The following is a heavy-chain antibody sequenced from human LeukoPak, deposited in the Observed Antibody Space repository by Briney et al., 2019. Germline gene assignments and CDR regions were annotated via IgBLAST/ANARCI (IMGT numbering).Heavy chain of an antibody. CDR3: AGGRTDIVVVPATLRNYYFDY. CDR2: IMPMFGKT. Sequence: ASVKVSCKASGYTFTGYYMHWVRQAPGQGLEWMGGIMPMFGKTNYAQKFQGRVTTTADKAMSTAYMELSSLRSEDTAVYYCAGGRTDIVVVPATLRNYYFDYWGQGTLVTVSS. D-gene: IGHD2-2*01. V-gene: IGHV1-69*06. J-gene: IGHJ4*02. CDR1: GYTFTGYY.